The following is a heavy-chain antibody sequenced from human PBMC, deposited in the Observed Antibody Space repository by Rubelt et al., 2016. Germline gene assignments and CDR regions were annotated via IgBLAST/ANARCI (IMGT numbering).Heavy chain of an antibody. V-gene: IGHV1-46*01. J-gene: IGHJ5*02. Sequence: QVQLVQSGAEVKKPGASVKVSCKASGYTFTSYYMHWVRQAPGPGLEWMGIINPSGGSTSYAQKFHGRVTLTRDTATSTVYMELSSLRSEDTAVYYCARSPRYDFEDNWFDPWGQGTLVTVSS. CDR3: ARSPRYDFEDNWFDP. D-gene: IGHD3-3*01. CDR1: GYTFTSYY. CDR2: INPSGGST.